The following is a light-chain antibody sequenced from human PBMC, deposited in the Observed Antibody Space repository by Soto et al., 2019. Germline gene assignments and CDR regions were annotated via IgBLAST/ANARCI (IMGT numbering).Light chain of an antibody. CDR2: GSS. V-gene: IGLV1-40*01. J-gene: IGLJ1*01. Sequence: QSVLTQPPSVSGAPGQRVTISCTGSSSNIGAGYDVHWYQQLPGTAPKLLIYGSSNRPSGVPDRFSGSKSGTSASLAITGLQAEDEADYYCQSYDSSLSGSVLGTGTKLTVL. CDR3: QSYDSSLSGSV. CDR1: SSNIGAGYD.